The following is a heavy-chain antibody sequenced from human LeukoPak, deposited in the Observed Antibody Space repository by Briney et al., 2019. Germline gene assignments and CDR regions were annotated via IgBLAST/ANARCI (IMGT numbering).Heavy chain of an antibody. Sequence: GGSLRLSCAGSGFTFRSNAPSWGRQAPGKGLEWVSAISGSGGNTYYADSVRGRFTISRDNSKNTLYLQMNTLRAEDTAVYYCATTKQARRYFDYWGQGTLVTVSS. D-gene: IGHD1-1*01. CDR3: ATTKQARRYFDY. CDR2: ISGSGGNT. J-gene: IGHJ4*02. CDR1: GFTFRSNA. V-gene: IGHV3-23*01.